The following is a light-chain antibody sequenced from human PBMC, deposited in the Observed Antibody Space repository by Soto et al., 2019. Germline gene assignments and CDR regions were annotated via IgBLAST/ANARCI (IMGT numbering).Light chain of an antibody. CDR2: KAS. V-gene: IGKV1-5*03. Sequence: DIQMTQSPSTLSASEGDRVTITCRASQSIGTWLAWYQQQAGKAPKLLIYKASSLETGVPSRFSGSGSGTAFTFTFISLHPDDDASYYCLQNNSLPYTFGQGTKLEIQ. CDR3: LQNNSLPYT. CDR1: QSIGTW. J-gene: IGKJ2*01.